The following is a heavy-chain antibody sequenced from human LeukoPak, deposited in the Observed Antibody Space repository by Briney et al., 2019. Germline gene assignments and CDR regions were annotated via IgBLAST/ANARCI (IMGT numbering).Heavy chain of an antibody. J-gene: IGHJ5*02. CDR1: GYSISSGYH. D-gene: IGHD6-13*01. V-gene: IGHV4-38-2*02. Sequence: SETLSLTCTVSGYSISSGYHWGWIRQPPGKGLEWIGSIYHSGSTYYNPSLKSRVTISVDTSKNQFSLKLRSVTAADTAVYYCARATPYSSSWYLWFDPWGQGTLVTVSS. CDR2: IYHSGST. CDR3: ARATPYSSSWYLWFDP.